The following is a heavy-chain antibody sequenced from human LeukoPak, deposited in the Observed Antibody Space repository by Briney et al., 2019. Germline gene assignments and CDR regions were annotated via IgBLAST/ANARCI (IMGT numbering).Heavy chain of an antibody. V-gene: IGHV3-48*01. J-gene: IGHJ5*02. D-gene: IGHD6-19*01. Sequence: GGSLRLSCAASGFTFSDHIMNWARQLPGKRLEWVAYVSGSGSTVYYADSVKGRFTISRDNSKSTMYVQMNSLRTEDTAVYYCTKEGAVTGSMWFDHWGQGTLVTVSS. CDR2: VSGSGSTV. CDR1: GFTFSDHI. CDR3: TKEGAVTGSMWFDH.